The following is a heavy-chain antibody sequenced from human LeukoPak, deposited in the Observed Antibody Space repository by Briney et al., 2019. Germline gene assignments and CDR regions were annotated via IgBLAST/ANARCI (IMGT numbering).Heavy chain of an antibody. J-gene: IGHJ4*02. CDR2: ITSRSSSI. D-gene: IGHD6-13*01. V-gene: IGHV3-21*01. Sequence: PGGSLRLSCAASGFTFSDYFMSWVRQAPGKGLEWVSSITSRSSSIYYADSVKGRFTISRDNAKNSLYLHMNSLRAEDTAVYYCARGESAAGDASEFAYWGQGILVTVSS. CDR3: ARGESAAGDASEFAY. CDR1: GFTFSDYF.